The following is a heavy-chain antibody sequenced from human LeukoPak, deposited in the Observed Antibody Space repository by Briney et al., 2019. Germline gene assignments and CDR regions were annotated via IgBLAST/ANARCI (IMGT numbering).Heavy chain of an antibody. V-gene: IGHV1-2*02. CDR3: SITMVRGTIGVDYFDY. CDR1: GYTFTGYY. CDR2: INPNSGGT. J-gene: IGHJ4*02. Sequence: GASVKVSCKASGYTFTGYYMHWVRQAPGQGLEWMGWINPNSGGTNYAQKFQGRVTMTRDTSISTAYMELSRLRSDDTAVYYCSITMVRGTIGVDYFDYWGQGTLVTVSS. D-gene: IGHD3-10*01.